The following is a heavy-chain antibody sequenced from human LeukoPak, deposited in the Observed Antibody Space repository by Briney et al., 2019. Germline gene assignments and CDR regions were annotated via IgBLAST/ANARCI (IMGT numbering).Heavy chain of an antibody. Sequence: GGSLRPSCAASGFTFSSYWMHWVRQPPGKGLVWVSHINNDASRTNYADSVKGRFTISRDNAKNTLYLQMNSLRAEDTAVYYCARAYTCSTTSCYVPFDYWGQGTLVTVSS. J-gene: IGHJ4*02. CDR2: INNDASRT. D-gene: IGHD2-2*01. CDR3: ARAYTCSTTSCYVPFDY. V-gene: IGHV3-74*01. CDR1: GFTFSSYW.